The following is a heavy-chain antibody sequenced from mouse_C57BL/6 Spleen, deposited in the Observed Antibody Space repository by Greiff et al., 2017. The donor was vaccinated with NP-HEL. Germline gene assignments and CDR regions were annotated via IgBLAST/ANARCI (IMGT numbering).Heavy chain of an antibody. Sequence: EVKLMESGGGLVKPGGSLKLSCAASGFTFSDYGMHWVRQAPEKGLEWVAYISSGSSTIYYADTVKGRFTISRDNAKNTLFLQMTSLRSEDTAMYYCARTTKPDYYGSSYDYYAMDYWGQGTSVTVSS. CDR1: GFTFSDYG. D-gene: IGHD1-1*01. V-gene: IGHV5-17*01. J-gene: IGHJ4*01. CDR3: ARTTKPDYYGSSYDYYAMDY. CDR2: ISSGSSTI.